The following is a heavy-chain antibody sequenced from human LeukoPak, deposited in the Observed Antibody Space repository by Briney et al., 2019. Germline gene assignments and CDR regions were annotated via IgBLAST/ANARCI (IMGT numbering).Heavy chain of an antibody. Sequence: GGSLRLSCAASGFTFSSYAMHWVRQAPGKGLEWVSSISSSSSYIYYADSVKGRFTISRDNAKNSLYLQMNSLRAEDTAVYYCAVGATIEPDYWGQGTLVTVSS. CDR2: ISSSSSYI. CDR1: GFTFSSYA. V-gene: IGHV3-21*01. CDR3: AVGATIEPDY. J-gene: IGHJ4*02. D-gene: IGHD1-26*01.